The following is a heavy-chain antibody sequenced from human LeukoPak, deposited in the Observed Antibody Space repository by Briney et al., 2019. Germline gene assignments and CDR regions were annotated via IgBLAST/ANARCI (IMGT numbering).Heavy chain of an antibody. CDR3: AKSGGSSTYSHVDY. Sequence: GGSLRLSCVVSGFSFSSYAMSWVRQAPGKGLEWVSPISGSGGSTYYADSVKGRFTISRDNSKNTLYLQMNSLRVEDTAVYYCAKSGGSSTYSHVDYWGQGTLVTVSS. J-gene: IGHJ4*02. CDR1: GFSFSSYA. D-gene: IGHD2-2*01. CDR2: ISGSGGST. V-gene: IGHV3-23*01.